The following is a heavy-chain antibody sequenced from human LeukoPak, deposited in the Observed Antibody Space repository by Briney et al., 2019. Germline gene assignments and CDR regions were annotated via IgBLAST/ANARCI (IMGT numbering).Heavy chain of an antibody. CDR3: ARGDGTTGTTCAFDI. D-gene: IGHD1-1*01. CDR1: GGTFNNYG. Sequence: GSSVKVSCKASGGTFNNYGINWVRQAPGQGLEWMGGIIPIFGTANYQQKFQGRVTITADESTRTVYMSLNSLRFEDTAVYYCARGDGTTGTTCAFDIWGQGTMVTVSS. V-gene: IGHV1-69*01. J-gene: IGHJ3*02. CDR2: IIPIFGTA.